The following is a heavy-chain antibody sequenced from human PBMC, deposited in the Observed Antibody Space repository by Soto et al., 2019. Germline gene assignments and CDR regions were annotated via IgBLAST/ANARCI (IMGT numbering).Heavy chain of an antibody. Sequence: EVQLVESGGGLVQPGRSLRLSCAASGFTFDDYAMHWVRQAPGKGLEWVSGISWNSGSIGYADSVKGRFTISRDNAKNSLYLQMNSLRAEDTALYYCAKARSTSGLELLDAFDIWGQGTMVTVSS. D-gene: IGHD1-7*01. CDR1: GFTFDDYA. J-gene: IGHJ3*02. V-gene: IGHV3-9*01. CDR3: AKARSTSGLELLDAFDI. CDR2: ISWNSGSI.